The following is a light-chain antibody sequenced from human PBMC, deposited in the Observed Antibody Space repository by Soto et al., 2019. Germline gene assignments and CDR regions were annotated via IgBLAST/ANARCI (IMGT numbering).Light chain of an antibody. J-gene: IGKJ1*01. V-gene: IGKV1-39*01. CDR3: QQTSSPPRT. CDR1: QSISIY. CDR2: TAS. Sequence: DIQMTQSPSSLSASVGDRVTITCRASQSISIYLNWYQQKPGKAPKLLIYTASSLQSGVPSRFSGSGSGADFTLTISSLQPEDFATYFCQQTSSPPRTFGQGTKVEIK.